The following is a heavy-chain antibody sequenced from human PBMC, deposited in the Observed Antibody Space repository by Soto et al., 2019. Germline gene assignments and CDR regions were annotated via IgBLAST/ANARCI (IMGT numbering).Heavy chain of an antibody. Sequence: QVQLVQSGAEVKKPGASVKVSCKASGYTFTSYAMHWVRRAPGQRLEWMGWINAGNGNTKYSQKFQGRVTITRDTSASTAYMELSSLRSEDTAVYYCARGGYSSSGYAIDSYYYYCGMDVWGQGTTVTVSS. D-gene: IGHD6-13*01. V-gene: IGHV1-3*01. CDR1: GYTFTSYA. CDR3: ARGGYSSSGYAIDSYYYYCGMDV. J-gene: IGHJ6*02. CDR2: INAGNGNT.